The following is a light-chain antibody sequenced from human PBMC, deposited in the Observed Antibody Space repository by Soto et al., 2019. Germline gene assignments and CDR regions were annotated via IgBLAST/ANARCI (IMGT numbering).Light chain of an antibody. CDR1: QSVSSSY. CDR3: QQYGGSPYT. V-gene: IGKV3-20*01. CDR2: DAS. J-gene: IGKJ2*01. Sequence: EIVLTQSPGTLSLSPGERVTLSCRASQSVSSSYLAWYQQKPGQAPRLLIYDASSRATGIPDRFSGGGSGTDFTLTISRLEPEDFAVYYCQQYGGSPYTFGQGTKLEIK.